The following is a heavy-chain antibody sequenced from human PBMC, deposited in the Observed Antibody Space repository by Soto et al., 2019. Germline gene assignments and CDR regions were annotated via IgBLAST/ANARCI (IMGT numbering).Heavy chain of an antibody. V-gene: IGHV1-18*01. CDR1: GYGFTTYG. D-gene: IGHD1-1*01. CDR3: ARGRYGDY. Sequence: QVQLVQSGAEVKKPGASVKVSCKGSGYGFTTYGITWVRQAPGQGLEWMAWISAHNGNTSYAQKLQGRVTVTRDTSTSTAYMELWSLRSEDTAVYYCARGRYGDYWGQGALVTVSS. J-gene: IGHJ4*02. CDR2: ISAHNGNT.